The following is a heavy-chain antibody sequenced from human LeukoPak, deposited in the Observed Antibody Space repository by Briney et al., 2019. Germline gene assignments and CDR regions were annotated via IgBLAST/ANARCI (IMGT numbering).Heavy chain of an antibody. D-gene: IGHD6-25*01. J-gene: IGHJ5*02. V-gene: IGHV3-33*08. Sequence: GGSLRLSCAASGFSFTTYNMNWVRQAPGKGLEWVAVIWYDGSNKYYADSVKGRFTISRDNSKNTLYLQMNSLRAEDTAVYYCARDESASLLHWFDPWGQGTLVTVSS. CDR2: IWYDGSNK. CDR1: GFSFTTYN. CDR3: ARDESASLLHWFDP.